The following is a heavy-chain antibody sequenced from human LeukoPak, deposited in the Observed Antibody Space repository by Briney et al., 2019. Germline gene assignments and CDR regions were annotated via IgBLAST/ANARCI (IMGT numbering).Heavy chain of an antibody. D-gene: IGHD5-18*01. V-gene: IGHV4-61*02. Sequence: TSETLSLTCTVSGGSVSSASYYWNWIRQPAGKGLEWIGRIYTSGNTNYNPSLKSRVTISVDTSRHQFSLKLSSVTAADTAVYYCARGKGYGYTPEPFDSWGQGTLVTVSS. CDR2: IYTSGNT. CDR3: ARGKGYGYTPEPFDS. CDR1: GGSVSSASYY. J-gene: IGHJ4*02.